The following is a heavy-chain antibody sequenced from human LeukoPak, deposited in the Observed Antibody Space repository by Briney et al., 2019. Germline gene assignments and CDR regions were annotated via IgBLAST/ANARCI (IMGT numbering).Heavy chain of an antibody. D-gene: IGHD5-12*01. CDR2: ISSSSTI. CDR1: GFTFSSYS. Sequence: PGGSLRLSCAASGFTFSSYSMNWVRQAPGKGLEWVSYISSSSTIYYADSVKGRFTISRDNAKNSLYLQMNSLRAEDTAVYYCEYSGYDLRADSSGWYSSYFDYWGQGTLVTVSS. J-gene: IGHJ4*02. CDR3: EYSGYDLRADSSGWYSSYFDY. V-gene: IGHV3-48*04.